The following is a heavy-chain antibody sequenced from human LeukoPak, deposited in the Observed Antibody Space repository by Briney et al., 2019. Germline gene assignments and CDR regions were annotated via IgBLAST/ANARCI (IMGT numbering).Heavy chain of an antibody. CDR2: VHPNSGNT. Sequence: GASVKVSCKTSGYPFTTYEINWVRQAAGQGLEWMGWVHPNSGNTAYAQKFQGRVTMTRDTSISTTYMELSGLRSDDTAVYSCARGPRNDPSGQGTLVTVFS. J-gene: IGHJ5*02. V-gene: IGHV1-8*01. CDR3: ARGPRNDP. D-gene: IGHD1-14*01. CDR1: GYPFTTYE.